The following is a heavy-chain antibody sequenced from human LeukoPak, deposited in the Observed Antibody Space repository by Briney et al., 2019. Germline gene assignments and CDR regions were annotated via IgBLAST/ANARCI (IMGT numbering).Heavy chain of an antibody. V-gene: IGHV4-59*08. J-gene: IGHJ4*02. Sequence: SETLSLTCSVSGGSTSGFYWSWIRQPPGKGLEWIGYVYYSGDRNYNPSLKSRVSMSLDTSKNQVSLRLSSVTAADTAVYYCARHPFSTPFDYWGRGTLVTASS. CDR3: ARHPFSTPFDY. CDR1: GGSTSGFY. D-gene: IGHD2/OR15-2a*01. CDR2: VYYSGDR.